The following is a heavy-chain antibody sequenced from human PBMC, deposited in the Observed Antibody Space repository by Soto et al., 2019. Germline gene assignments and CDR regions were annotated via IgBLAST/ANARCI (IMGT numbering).Heavy chain of an antibody. D-gene: IGHD1-26*01. CDR3: XKDLSPSSGTYYGYFDH. CDR2: ISGSGNST. CDR1: GFTFRKYG. V-gene: IGHV3-23*01. Sequence: GESLRLSCVASGFTFRKYGMNWVRQTPRKGLEWVSAISGSGNSTYYADSVKGRFTISRDNSKNTLYLQMNSLRAEDTAVYYCXKDLSPSSGTYYGYFDHWGQGTLVTVSS. J-gene: IGHJ4*02.